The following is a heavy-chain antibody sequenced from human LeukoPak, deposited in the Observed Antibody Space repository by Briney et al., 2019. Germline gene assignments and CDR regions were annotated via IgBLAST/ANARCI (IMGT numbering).Heavy chain of an antibody. CDR3: ARSAAAIRYWFDP. V-gene: IGHV5-51*01. J-gene: IGHJ5*02. D-gene: IGHD2-2*02. Sequence: GESLKISCKGSGYSFTSYWIGWVRQLPGKGLEWMGIIYPGDSDTRYSPSFQGQVTISADKSISTAYLQWSSLKASDTAMYYCARSAAAIRYWFDPWGQGTLVTVSS. CDR1: GYSFTSYW. CDR2: IYPGDSDT.